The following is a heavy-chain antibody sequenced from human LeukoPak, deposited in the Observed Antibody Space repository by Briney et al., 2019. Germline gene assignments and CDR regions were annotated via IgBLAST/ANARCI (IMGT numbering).Heavy chain of an antibody. D-gene: IGHD2-15*01. V-gene: IGHV1-18*01. CDR3: ARDSCSGGSCYSGVQDY. J-gene: IGHJ4*02. Sequence: ASVKVSCKASGYTFTSYGISWVRQAPGQGLEWMGWISAYNGNTNYAQKLQGRVTMTTDTSTSIAYMELGSLRSDDTAVYYCARDSCSGGSCYSGVQDYWGQGTLVTVSS. CDR1: GYTFTSYG. CDR2: ISAYNGNT.